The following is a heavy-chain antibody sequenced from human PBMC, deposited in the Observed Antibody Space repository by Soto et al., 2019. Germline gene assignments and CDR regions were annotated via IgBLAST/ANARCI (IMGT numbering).Heavy chain of an antibody. J-gene: IGHJ3*02. CDR1: GGFVSSGSYY. D-gene: IGHD1-1*01. CDR2: MSHSGGN. Sequence: QVQLQQWGAGLLKPSETLSLTCAVYGGFVSSGSYYWSLIRQPPGKGLAWIGEMSHSGGNHFNPSPTSQVNISVDTSKNQFSLKMSSVTAAVAALYYCARVERGTATTVVDAFDIWGPGTMVTVSS. CDR3: ARVERGTATTVVDAFDI. V-gene: IGHV4-34*01.